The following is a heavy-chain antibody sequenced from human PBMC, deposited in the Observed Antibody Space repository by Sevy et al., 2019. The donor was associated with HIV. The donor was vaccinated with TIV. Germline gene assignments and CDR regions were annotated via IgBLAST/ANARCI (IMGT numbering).Heavy chain of an antibody. CDR2: VTPNSGAT. V-gene: IGHV1-2*06. D-gene: IGHD6-19*01. CDR3: AGQSLGWYNWFDP. J-gene: IGHJ5*02. CDR1: GYNFY. Sequence: ASVKVSCKASGYNFYIHWVRQAPGQGLEWMGRVTPNSGATTYAQRFQGRVAMTMDTSISTAYMELSGLKSDDTAIYYCAGQSLGWYNWFDPWAREPWSPSPQ.